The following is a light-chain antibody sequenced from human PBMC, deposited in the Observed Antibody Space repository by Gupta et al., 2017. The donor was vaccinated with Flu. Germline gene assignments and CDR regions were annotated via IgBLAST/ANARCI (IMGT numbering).Light chain of an antibody. CDR3: QQDDSTPWT. CDR1: QSVFSSSHNKNY. V-gene: IGKV4-1*01. J-gene: IGKJ1*01. CDR2: WAS. Sequence: DIVMTQSPDSLAVSLGERATINCKSSQSVFSSSHNKNYLAWYQQKPGQPPKLLIYWASTRESGVPDRFSGRGSGTDFTLTISSLQAEDVAVYYCQQDDSTPWTFGQGTKVEIK.